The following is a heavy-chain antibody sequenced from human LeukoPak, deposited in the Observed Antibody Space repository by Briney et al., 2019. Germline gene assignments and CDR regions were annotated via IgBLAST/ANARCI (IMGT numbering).Heavy chain of an antibody. J-gene: IGHJ6*03. CDR2: INHSGST. V-gene: IGHV4-34*01. CDR3: ARVVAGSGSYDDCYYYMDV. Sequence: SETLSLTCAVYGGSFSGYYWSWIRQPPGKGLEWIGEINHSGSTNYNPSLKSRVTISVDTSKNQFSLKLSSVTAADTAVYYCARVVAGSGSYDDCYYYMDVWGKGTTVTVSS. D-gene: IGHD3-10*01. CDR1: GGSFSGYY.